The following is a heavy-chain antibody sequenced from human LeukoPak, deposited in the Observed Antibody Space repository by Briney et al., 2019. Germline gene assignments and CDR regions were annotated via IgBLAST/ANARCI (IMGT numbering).Heavy chain of an antibody. CDR2: ISYDGSNK. D-gene: IGHD3-10*01. CDR3: AKDEYYGSGSYDTPFGY. V-gene: IGHV3-30*18. J-gene: IGHJ4*02. CDR1: GFTFSSYG. Sequence: GGSLRLSCAASGFTFSSYGMHWVRQAPGKGLEWVAVISYDGSNKYYADSVKGRFTISRDNSKNTLYLQMNSLRAEDTAVYYCAKDEYYGSGSYDTPFGYWGQGTLVTVSS.